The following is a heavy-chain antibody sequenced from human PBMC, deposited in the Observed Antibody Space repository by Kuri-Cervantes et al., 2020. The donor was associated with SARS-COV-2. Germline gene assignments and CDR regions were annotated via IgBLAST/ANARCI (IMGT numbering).Heavy chain of an antibody. CDR2: TFHYGTP. Sequence: SETLSLTCTVSGDSLNNYNYYWAWIRQPPGRGLEWIGHTFHYGTPFYNPSHKSRLTISVDTSKNQFSLKLSSVTAADTAVYYCARRGLNIVVVPATSIIHDAFDIWGQGTMVTVSS. J-gene: IGHJ3*02. CDR3: ARRGLNIVVVPATSIIHDAFDI. V-gene: IGHV4-39*01. D-gene: IGHD2-2*01. CDR1: GDSLNNYNYY.